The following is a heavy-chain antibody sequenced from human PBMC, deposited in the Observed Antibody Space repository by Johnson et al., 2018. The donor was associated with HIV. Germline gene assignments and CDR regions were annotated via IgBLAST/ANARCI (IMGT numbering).Heavy chain of an antibody. D-gene: IGHD6-13*01. V-gene: IGHV3-30*02. Sequence: QVQLVESGGGLVQPGGSLRLSCAASGFTFSSYGMHWVRQAPGTGLEWVAFIRYDGSNKYYADSVKGRFTISRDSSKNTLYLQMNSLRPEDTAVYYCASDLIISSSWYSFSATRETNAFAIWGQGTMVTVSS. CDR2: IRYDGSNK. J-gene: IGHJ3*02. CDR3: ASDLIISSSWYSFSATRETNAFAI. CDR1: GFTFSSYG.